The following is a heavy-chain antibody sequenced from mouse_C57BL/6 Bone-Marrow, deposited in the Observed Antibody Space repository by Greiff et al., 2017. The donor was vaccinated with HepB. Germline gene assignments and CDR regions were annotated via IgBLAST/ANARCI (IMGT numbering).Heavy chain of an antibody. CDR1: GFNFKDYY. CDR2: IDPEDGET. J-gene: IGHJ2*01. Sequence: EVQLQQSGAELVKPGASVKLSCTASGFNFKDYYMHWVKQRPEQGLEWIGRIDPEDGETKYAPNFQGKATITADTSSNTAYLQLSSLTSEDTAVYYCAITTVVATNFDYWGQGTTLTVSS. D-gene: IGHD1-1*01. V-gene: IGHV14-2*01. CDR3: AITTVVATNFDY.